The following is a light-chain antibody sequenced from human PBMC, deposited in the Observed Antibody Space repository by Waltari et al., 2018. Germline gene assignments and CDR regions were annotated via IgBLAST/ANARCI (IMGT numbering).Light chain of an antibody. CDR1: SSDVGGHTY. CDR3: SSYVDSNNIL. J-gene: IGLJ2*01. CDR2: EVN. Sequence: QSALTQPPSASGSPGQSVTISGTGVSSDVGGHTYVSWYQQHPGKAPKVMIYEVNNRPSGVPDRFSGSKSGNTASLTVSGLQAEDEASYYCSSYVDSNNILFGGGTKLTVL. V-gene: IGLV2-8*01.